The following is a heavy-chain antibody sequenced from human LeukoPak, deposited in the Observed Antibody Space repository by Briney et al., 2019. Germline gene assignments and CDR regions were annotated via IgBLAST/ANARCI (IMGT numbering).Heavy chain of an antibody. CDR2: IYYSGST. D-gene: IGHD6-19*01. J-gene: IGHJ4*02. CDR1: GGSISSYY. CDR3: ARWPSSGWYGIEYYFDY. Sequence: SETLSLTCTVSGGSISSYYWSWLRQPPGKGLEWIGYIYYSGSTNYNPSLKSRVTISVDTSKNQFSLKLSSVTAADTAVYYCARWPSSGWYGIEYYFDYWGQGTLVTVSS. V-gene: IGHV4-59*01.